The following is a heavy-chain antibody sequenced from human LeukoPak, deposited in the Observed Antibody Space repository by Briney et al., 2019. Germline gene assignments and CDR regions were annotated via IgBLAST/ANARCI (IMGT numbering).Heavy chain of an antibody. CDR3: AKDRGPGGFFGFWDGYYSDFDY. J-gene: IGHJ4*02. Sequence: QPGRSLRLSCAASGFTFSSYGMHWVRQAPGKGLEWVAVIWYDGSNKYYADSVKGRFTISRDNSKNTLYLQMNSLRAEDTAVYYCAKDRGPGGFFGFWDGYYSDFDYWGQGTLVTVSS. V-gene: IGHV3-33*06. D-gene: IGHD3-3*01. CDR2: IWYDGSNK. CDR1: GFTFSSYG.